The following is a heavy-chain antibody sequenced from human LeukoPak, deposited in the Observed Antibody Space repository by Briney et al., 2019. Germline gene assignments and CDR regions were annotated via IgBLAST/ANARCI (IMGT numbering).Heavy chain of an antibody. CDR1: GYTLTELS. V-gene: IGHV1-24*01. J-gene: IGHJ6*03. Sequence: GASVKVSCKVSGYTLTELSMHWVRQAPGKGLEWMGGFDPEDGETIYAQKFQGRVTMTEDTSTDTAYMELSSLRSEDTAVYYCARAKIVGATPDYYYYYYMDVWGKGTTVTVSS. D-gene: IGHD1-26*01. CDR3: ARAKIVGATPDYYYYYYMDV. CDR2: FDPEDGET.